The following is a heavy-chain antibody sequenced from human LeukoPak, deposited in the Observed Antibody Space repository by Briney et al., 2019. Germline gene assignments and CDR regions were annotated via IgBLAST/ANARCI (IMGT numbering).Heavy chain of an antibody. CDR2: INRDGSST. CDR1: GFTFSTYW. J-gene: IGHJ4*02. Sequence: PGGSLRLSCAASGFTFSTYWTHWVGQAPGKGLVWVSRINRDGSSTSYADSVKGRFTISRDHAKNTLYLQMNSLRAEDTALYYCAGDLGPSPFNYWGQGTLVTVSS. CDR3: AGDLGPSPFNY. V-gene: IGHV3-74*01.